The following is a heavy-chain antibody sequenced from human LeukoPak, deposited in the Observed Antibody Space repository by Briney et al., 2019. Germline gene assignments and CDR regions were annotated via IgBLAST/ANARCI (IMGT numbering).Heavy chain of an antibody. CDR1: GYTFTSYG. D-gene: IGHD3-22*01. J-gene: IGHJ4*02. Sequence: ASVKVSCKASGYTFTSYGISWVRQAPGQGLEWMGWISAYNGNTNYAQKLQGRVTMTTDTSTSTAYMELRSLRSDDTAVYYCAREGAFEREYYYDSSGYYHPNDSDYWGQGTLVTVSS. CDR3: AREGAFEREYYYDSSGYYHPNDSDY. V-gene: IGHV1-18*01. CDR2: ISAYNGNT.